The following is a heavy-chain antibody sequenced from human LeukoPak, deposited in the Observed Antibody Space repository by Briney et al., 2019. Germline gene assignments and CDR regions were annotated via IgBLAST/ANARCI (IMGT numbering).Heavy chain of an antibody. CDR2: ISHSGTT. D-gene: IGHD3-10*01. V-gene: IGHV4-4*02. CDR3: AGVTLVRGVLD. J-gene: IGHJ4*02. CDR1: GGSLSSSPW. Sequence: SGTLSLTCAVSGGSLSSSPWWTWVRKPPGKGLEWIGEISHSGTTNYNPSLKSRVTISVDKSKNLFSLRLTSVTAADTAIYYCAGVTLVRGVLDWGQGTLVTVSS.